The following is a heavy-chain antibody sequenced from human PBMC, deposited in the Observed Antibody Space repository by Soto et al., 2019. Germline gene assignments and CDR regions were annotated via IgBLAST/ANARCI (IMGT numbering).Heavy chain of an antibody. V-gene: IGHV4-31*03. CDR2: IYYDGST. J-gene: IGHJ4*02. D-gene: IGHD2-8*01. Sequence: SETLSLTCTVSGGSINSGGYYWNWIRQHPGKDLEWIGYIYYDGSTYYNPSLQTRINISADTSKNQFSLNLSSVTAADTAVYYCASFSQWANPFDYWGQGTLVTVSS. CDR3: ASFSQWANPFDY. CDR1: GGSINSGGYY.